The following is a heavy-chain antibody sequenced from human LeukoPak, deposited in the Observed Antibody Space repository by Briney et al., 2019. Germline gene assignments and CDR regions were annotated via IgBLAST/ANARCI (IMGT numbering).Heavy chain of an antibody. CDR2: IKQDGSEK. D-gene: IGHD6-19*01. Sequence: PGGSLRLSCAASGFTFCSYWMSWVRQAPGKGLEWVANIKQDGSEKYYVDSVKGRFTISRDNAKNSPYLQMDILRAEDTALYFCAGWNYFDYWGQGTLVTVSS. CDR1: GFTFCSYW. J-gene: IGHJ4*02. CDR3: AGWNYFDY. V-gene: IGHV3-7*01.